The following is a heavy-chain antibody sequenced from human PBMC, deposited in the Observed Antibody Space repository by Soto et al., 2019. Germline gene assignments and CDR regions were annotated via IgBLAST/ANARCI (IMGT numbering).Heavy chain of an antibody. J-gene: IGHJ3*01. CDR1: GGSIGSFY. CDR2: IYHSGST. D-gene: IGHD3-10*01. V-gene: IGHV4-59*01. Sequence: SQTLSLTCTVSGGSIGSFYWSWIRKPPGKGLEWIGSIYHSGSTNYNPSLKSRVTISVDTSENQFSLKLSSVTAADTAVYYCASLYYDGSGSYYKPAFDFWGQGTMVTVSS. CDR3: ASLYYDGSGSYYKPAFDF.